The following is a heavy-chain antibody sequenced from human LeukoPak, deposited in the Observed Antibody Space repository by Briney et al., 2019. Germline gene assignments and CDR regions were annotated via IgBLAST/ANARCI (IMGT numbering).Heavy chain of an antibody. D-gene: IGHD3-3*01. CDR3: ARADSITIFGVVTSNFDY. Sequence: GGSLRLSCAASGFTFSSYERNWIRQAPGKGLEWVSYISSSGSTIYYADSVKGRFTIARDNAKNSLYLQMNSLRAEDTAVYYCARADSITIFGVVTSNFDYWGQGTLVTVSS. CDR2: ISSSGSTI. J-gene: IGHJ4*02. CDR1: GFTFSSYE. V-gene: IGHV3-48*03.